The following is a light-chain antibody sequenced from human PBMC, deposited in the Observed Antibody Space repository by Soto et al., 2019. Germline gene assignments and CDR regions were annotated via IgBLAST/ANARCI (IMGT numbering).Light chain of an antibody. CDR1: QGVDNY. J-gene: IGKJ1*01. CDR3: HQYGVSPVT. V-gene: IGKV3-20*01. Sequence: EIVLTQSPGTLSLSPGERATLSCMASQGVDNYLAWYQQKPVQAPRLLIYGASSRATGIPDRFSGSGYGTDFTLTISRLEPEDFAVYYCHQYGVSPVTFGQGTTVEIK. CDR2: GAS.